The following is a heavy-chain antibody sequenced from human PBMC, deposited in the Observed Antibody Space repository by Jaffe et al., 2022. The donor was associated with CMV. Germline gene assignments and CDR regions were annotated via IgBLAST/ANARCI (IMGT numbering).Heavy chain of an antibody. CDR1: GGSISSYY. Sequence: QVQLQESGPGLVKPSETLSLTCTVSGGSISSYYWSWIRQPPGKGLEWIGYIYYSGSTNYNPSLKSRVTISVDTSKNQFSLKLSSVTAADTAVYYCARVRGGYGSGSGIDYWGQGTLVTVSS. CDR3: ARVRGGYGSGSGIDY. V-gene: IGHV4-59*01. D-gene: IGHD3-10*01. CDR2: IYYSGST. J-gene: IGHJ4*02.